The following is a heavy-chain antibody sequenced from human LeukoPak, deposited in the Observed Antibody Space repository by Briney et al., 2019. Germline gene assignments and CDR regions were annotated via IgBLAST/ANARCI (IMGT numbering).Heavy chain of an antibody. CDR3: ASSPWYSSSWYYFDY. CDR2: IYHSGRS. J-gene: IGHJ4*02. CDR1: GDSISNGVKY. Sequence: SETLSLTCTVSGDSISNGVKYWSWIRQHPGRGLEWIGYIYHSGRSYYNPSLKSRITMSVDTSKNQFSLNLSSVTAADTAVYYCASSPWYSSSWYYFDYWGQGTLVTVSS. D-gene: IGHD6-13*01. V-gene: IGHV4-31*03.